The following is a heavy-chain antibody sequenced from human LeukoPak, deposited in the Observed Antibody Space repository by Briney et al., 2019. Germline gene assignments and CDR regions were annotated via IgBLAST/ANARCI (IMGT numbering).Heavy chain of an antibody. CDR2: ISGSGGTT. CDR1: GFTFSSYA. J-gene: IGHJ4*02. D-gene: IGHD1-26*01. CDR3: AKDREWWELLLSVRSGFDY. V-gene: IGHV3-23*01. Sequence: GGSLRLSCAASGFTFSSYAMSWVRQAPGKGLEWVSAISGSGGTTYSADSVKGRSTISRDNSKNTLYLQMNSLRAEDTAVYYCAKDREWWELLLSVRSGFDYWGQGTLVTVSS.